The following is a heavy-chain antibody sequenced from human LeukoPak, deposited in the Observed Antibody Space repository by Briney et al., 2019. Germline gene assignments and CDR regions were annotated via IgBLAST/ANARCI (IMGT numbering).Heavy chain of an antibody. V-gene: IGHV4-59*12. CDR1: GGSISSYY. J-gene: IGHJ4*02. CDR2: IYYSGST. Sequence: PSETLSLTCTVSGGSISSYYWSWIRQPPGKGLEWIGYIYYSGSTNYNPSLKSRVTISVDTSKNQFSLKLSSVTAADTAVYYCARRSARYSSSSHVYWGQGTLVTVSS. D-gene: IGHD6-13*01. CDR3: ARRSARYSSSSHVY.